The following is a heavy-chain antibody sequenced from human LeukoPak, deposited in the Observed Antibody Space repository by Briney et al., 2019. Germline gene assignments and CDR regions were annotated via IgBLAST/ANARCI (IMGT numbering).Heavy chain of an antibody. CDR1: GFTFSDYY. CDR2: ISGSSTYT. D-gene: IGHD6-13*01. CDR3: AKDLRSSSWYGGFDY. Sequence: PGGSLRLSCASSGFTFSDYYMSWIRQAPGKGLEWVSHISGSSTYTNYADSVKGRFTISRDNSKNTLYLQMNSLRAEDTAVYYCAKDLRSSSWYGGFDYWGQGTLVTVSS. J-gene: IGHJ4*02. V-gene: IGHV3-11*06.